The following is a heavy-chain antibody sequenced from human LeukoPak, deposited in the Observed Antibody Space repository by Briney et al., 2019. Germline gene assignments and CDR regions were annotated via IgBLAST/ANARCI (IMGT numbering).Heavy chain of an antibody. D-gene: IGHD6-13*01. CDR2: ISGSGGST. V-gene: IGHV3-23*01. J-gene: IGHJ5*02. Sequence: PGGSLRLSCAASGFTFSSYAMSWVRQAPGKGLEWVSAISGSGGSTYYADSVKGRFTISRDNSKNTLYLQMNSLRAEDTAVYYCAKEISVAAAVGNWFDPWGQGTLVTVSS. CDR1: GFTFSSYA. CDR3: AKEISVAAAVGNWFDP.